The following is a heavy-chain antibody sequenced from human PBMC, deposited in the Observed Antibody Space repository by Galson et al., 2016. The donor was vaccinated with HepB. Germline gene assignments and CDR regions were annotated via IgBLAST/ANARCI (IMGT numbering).Heavy chain of an antibody. Sequence: SLRLSCAASGFTVRRSSMHWVRQAPGEGLESVAFIWHDGTNKFSADSVKGRFTISRDNAKDSLYLQLNSLRAEDTAVYYCAKPRDSGTFPDAFDMWGQGTKVTVSS. V-gene: IGHV3-33*03. D-gene: IGHD1-26*01. CDR1: GFTVRRSS. J-gene: IGHJ3*02. CDR2: IWHDGTNK. CDR3: AKPRDSGTFPDAFDM.